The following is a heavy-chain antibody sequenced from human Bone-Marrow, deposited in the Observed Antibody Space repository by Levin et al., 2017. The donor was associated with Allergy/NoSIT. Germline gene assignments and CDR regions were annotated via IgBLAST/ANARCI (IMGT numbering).Heavy chain of an antibody. CDR2: IYSGGST. D-gene: IGHD3-10*01. Sequence: GGSLRLSCAASGFTVSSNYMSWVRQAPGKGPEWVSVIYSGGSTYYADSVKGRFTISRDNSKNTLYLQMNTLRAEDTDVYYCARGWFGELLYHWGQGTLVTVSS. CDR3: ARGWFGELLYH. CDR1: GFTVSSNY. V-gene: IGHV3-53*01. J-gene: IGHJ5*02.